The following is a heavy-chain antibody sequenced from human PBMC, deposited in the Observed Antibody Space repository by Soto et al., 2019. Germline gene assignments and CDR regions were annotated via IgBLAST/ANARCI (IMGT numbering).Heavy chain of an antibody. Sequence: GGSLRLSCAASGFNFNSYTINWVRQAPGKRLEWLSSISSSGYIFSTDSVRGRFTISRDNAKNSVYLQINSLRAEDTAVYFCARDCSGSSCYPAMDVWGQGTTVTVSS. V-gene: IGHV3-21*01. CDR3: ARDCSGSSCYPAMDV. D-gene: IGHD2-15*01. J-gene: IGHJ6*02. CDR1: GFNFNSYT. CDR2: ISSSGYI.